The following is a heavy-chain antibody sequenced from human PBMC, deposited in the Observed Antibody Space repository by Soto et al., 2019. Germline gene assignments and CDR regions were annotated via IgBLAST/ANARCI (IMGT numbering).Heavy chain of an antibody. D-gene: IGHD6-6*01. J-gene: IGHJ6*02. CDR1: GFTFSSYG. V-gene: IGHV3-30*18. CDR2: ISYDGSNK. Sequence: QVQLVESGGGVVQPGRSLRLSCAASGFTFSSYGMHWVRQAPGKGLEWVAVISYDGSNKYYADSVKGRFTISRDNSKNTLYLQMNSLRAEDTAVYYCAKAFIAARRYYYYGMDVWGQGTTVTVSS. CDR3: AKAFIAARRYYYYGMDV.